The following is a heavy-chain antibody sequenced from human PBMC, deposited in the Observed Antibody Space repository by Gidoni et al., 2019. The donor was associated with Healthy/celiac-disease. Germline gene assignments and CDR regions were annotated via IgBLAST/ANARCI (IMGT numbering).Heavy chain of an antibody. V-gene: IGHV3-21*01. Sequence: EVQLGESGGGRVKHGGSLRLSCAASGFTFGSYRMNWVRQAPGKGLESGSSISSSSSYIYYADSVKCRFTISRDNAKNSLYLQMNRLRAEDTAVYYCARDLEYYDFWSGYPAGYWGQGTLVTVSS. J-gene: IGHJ4*02. CDR2: ISSSSSYI. CDR3: ARDLEYYDFWSGYPAGY. D-gene: IGHD3-3*01. CDR1: GFTFGSYR.